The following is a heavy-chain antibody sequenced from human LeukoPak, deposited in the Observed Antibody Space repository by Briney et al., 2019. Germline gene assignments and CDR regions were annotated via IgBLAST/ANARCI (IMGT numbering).Heavy chain of an antibody. CDR2: ILYDGSNK. J-gene: IGHJ4*02. Sequence: GRSLRLSCAASGFTFSSYAMHWVRQAPGKGLEWVSVILYDGSNKYYADSVKGRFAISRDNSKNTLYLQMNSLRAEDTAVYYCARDWIRGYDYWGQGTLVTVSS. D-gene: IGHD5-18*01. V-gene: IGHV3-30*09. CDR3: ARDWIRGYDY. CDR1: GFTFSSYA.